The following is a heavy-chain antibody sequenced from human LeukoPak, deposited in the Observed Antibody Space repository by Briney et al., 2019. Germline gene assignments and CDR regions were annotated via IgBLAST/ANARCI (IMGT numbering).Heavy chain of an antibody. CDR1: GYTFTSYG. CDR3: ARDISPNLRGSTMIGDDAFDI. Sequence: GASVKVSCKASGYTFTSYGISWVRQAPGQGLEWMGWISAYNGNTNYAQKLQGRVTMTTDTSTSTAYMELRSLRSDDTAVYYCARDISPNLRGSTMIGDDAFDIWGQGTMVTVSS. J-gene: IGHJ3*02. D-gene: IGHD3-22*01. V-gene: IGHV1-18*01. CDR2: ISAYNGNT.